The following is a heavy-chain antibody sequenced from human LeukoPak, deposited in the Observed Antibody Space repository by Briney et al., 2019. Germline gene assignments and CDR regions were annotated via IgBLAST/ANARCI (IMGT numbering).Heavy chain of an antibody. CDR3: ARGPRYSFY. D-gene: IGHD6-13*01. Sequence: PGGSLRLSCAASGFTFSSYWMHWVRQAPGKGLVWVSRIYSDGSRTTYADSVTGRFTISRDNAKNTVYLQMNTLRDEDTAVYYCARGPRYSFYWGQGTLVSVSS. J-gene: IGHJ4*02. CDR1: GFTFSSYW. V-gene: IGHV3-74*01. CDR2: IYSDGSRT.